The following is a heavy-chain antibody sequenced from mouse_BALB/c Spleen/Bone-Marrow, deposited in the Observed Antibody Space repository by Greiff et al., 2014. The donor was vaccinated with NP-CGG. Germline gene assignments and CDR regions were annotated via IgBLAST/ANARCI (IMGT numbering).Heavy chain of an antibody. CDR2: IYPSDSYT. CDR1: GYTFTDNW. Sequence: VQLQQSGAELVRPGASVKLSCKASGYTFTDNWMNWVKQRPGQGLEWIGNIYPSDSYTNYNQKFKDKATLTVDKSSSTAYMQLSSPTSEDSAVYYCTRGSSYVGYAMGYWGQGTSVTVSS. D-gene: IGHD1-1*01. CDR3: TRGSSYVGYAMGY. J-gene: IGHJ4*01. V-gene: IGHV1-69*02.